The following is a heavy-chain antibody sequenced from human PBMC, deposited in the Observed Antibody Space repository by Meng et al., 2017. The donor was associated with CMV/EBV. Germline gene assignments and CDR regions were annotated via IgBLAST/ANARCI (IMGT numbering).Heavy chain of an antibody. CDR1: GFTVSSNY. V-gene: IGHV3-53*01. D-gene: IGHD6-6*01. Sequence: GESLKISCAASGFTVSSNYMSWVRQAPGKGLEWVSVIYSGGSTYYADSVKGRFTISRDNSKNTLYLQMNSLRAEDTVVYYCARGEYSSSSSGYYYYYGMDVWGQGTTVTVSS. CDR3: ARGEYSSSSSGYYYYYGMDV. CDR2: IYSGGST. J-gene: IGHJ6*02.